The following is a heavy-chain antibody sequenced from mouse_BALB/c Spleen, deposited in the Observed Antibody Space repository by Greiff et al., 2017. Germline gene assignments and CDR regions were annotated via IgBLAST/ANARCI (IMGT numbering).Heavy chain of an antibody. CDR3: ASLPTAGAMDY. CDR2: IDPENGNT. V-gene: IGHV14-1*02. Sequence: VQLKESGAELVRPGALVKLSCKASGFNIKDYYMHWVKQRPEQGLEWIGWIDPENGNTIYDPKFQGKASITADTSSNTAYLQLSSLTSEDTAVYYCASLPTAGAMDYWGQGTSVTVSS. D-gene: IGHD1-2*01. CDR1: GFNIKDYY. J-gene: IGHJ4*01.